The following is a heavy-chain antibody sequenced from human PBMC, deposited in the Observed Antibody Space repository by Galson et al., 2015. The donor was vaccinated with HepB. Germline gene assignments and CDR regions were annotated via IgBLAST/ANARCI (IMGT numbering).Heavy chain of an antibody. CDR1: GFTFSSYG. CDR2: IWYDGSNK. J-gene: IGHJ2*01. Sequence: SLRLSCAASGFTFSSYGMHWVRQAPGKGLEWVAVIWYDGSNKYYADSVKGRFTISRDNSKNTLYLQMNSLRAEDTAVYYCARGGPTLRVYGDPYWYFDLWGRGTLVTVSP. D-gene: IGHD4-17*01. V-gene: IGHV3-33*01. CDR3: ARGGPTLRVYGDPYWYFDL.